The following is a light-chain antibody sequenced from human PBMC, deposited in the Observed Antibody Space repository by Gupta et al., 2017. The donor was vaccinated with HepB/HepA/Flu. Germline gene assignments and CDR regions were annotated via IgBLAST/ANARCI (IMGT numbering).Light chain of an antibody. V-gene: IGKV3-20*01. Sequence: EIVLTQSPGTLSLSPGERATLSCRTSQNISTDYLAWYQHKRGQSPRLLSYATSTRATGIPDRFRGSGSETYFTLTITRLEPEDVAVYFCQQYGTSPLTFGGGTKVEIK. CDR3: QQYGTSPLT. CDR1: QNISTDY. J-gene: IGKJ4*01. CDR2: ATS.